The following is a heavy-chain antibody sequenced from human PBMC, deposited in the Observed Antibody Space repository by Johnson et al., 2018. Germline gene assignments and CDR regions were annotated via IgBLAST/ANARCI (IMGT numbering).Heavy chain of an antibody. CDR3: VRDQMVYARTSGMDV. CDR1: AFSFSIHT. V-gene: IGHV3-21*01. Sequence: VQLVESGGGLVKXGGSLRLSCAASAFSFSIHTMSWVRQAPGKGLEWVSSITSNSNYIYYADSVKGRFTVSRDDAKSSLFLQMNSRRVEDTAVFFCVRDQMVYARTSGMDVWGQGTTVTVSS. D-gene: IGHD2-8*01. CDR2: ITSNSNYI. J-gene: IGHJ6*02.